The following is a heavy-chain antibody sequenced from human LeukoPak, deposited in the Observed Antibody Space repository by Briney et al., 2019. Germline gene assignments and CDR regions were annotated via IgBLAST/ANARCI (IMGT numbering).Heavy chain of an antibody. Sequence: GASVKVSCKASGGIFISYAISWVRQAPGQGLEWMGGIIPIFGTANYAQKFQGRVTITADDSTSTAYMELSSLRSEDTAVYYCARVKLGTVSAAPGDYYYYGMDVWGQGTTVTVSS. CDR2: IIPIFGTA. D-gene: IGHD2-2*01. CDR1: GGIFISYA. V-gene: IGHV1-69*13. J-gene: IGHJ6*02. CDR3: ARVKLGTVSAAPGDYYYYGMDV.